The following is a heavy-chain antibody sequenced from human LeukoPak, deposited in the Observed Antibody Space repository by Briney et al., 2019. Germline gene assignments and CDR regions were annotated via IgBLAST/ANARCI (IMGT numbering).Heavy chain of an antibody. J-gene: IGHJ5*02. Sequence: GASVKVSCKASGGTFSRYAISWVRQAPGQGLEWRGWINLHSGGTNYAQKFQGRATMTRDTSISTAYMELSRLRSDDTAVYYCARVHDLVVVIATSADWFDPWGQGTLVTVSS. V-gene: IGHV1-2*02. CDR1: GGTFSRYA. CDR2: INLHSGGT. D-gene: IGHD2-21*01. CDR3: ARVHDLVVVIATSADWFDP.